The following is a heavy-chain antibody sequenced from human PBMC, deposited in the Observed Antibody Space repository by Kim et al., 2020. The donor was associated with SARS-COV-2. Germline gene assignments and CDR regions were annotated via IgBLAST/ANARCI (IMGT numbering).Heavy chain of an antibody. CDR1: GFTLSNYG. J-gene: IGHJ6*02. CDR2: ISHDGSNK. D-gene: IGHD4-4*01. Sequence: GGSLRLSCAASGFTLSNYGIHWVRRAPDKGLEWVAVISHDGSNKYYIDSVKGRFIISRDNSKNTVYLQMNSLRIEDTAVYYCVKDINEYRNVWGQGTTVTVSS. CDR3: VKDINEYRNV. V-gene: IGHV3-30*18.